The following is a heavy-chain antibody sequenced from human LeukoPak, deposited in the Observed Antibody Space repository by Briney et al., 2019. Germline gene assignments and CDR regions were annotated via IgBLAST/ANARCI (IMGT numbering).Heavy chain of an antibody. J-gene: IGHJ4*02. V-gene: IGHV4-59*08. D-gene: IGHD6-19*01. CDR3: AVAEGWGGFDY. CDR1: GGSISSYY. Sequence: PSETLSLTCTVSGGSISSYYWSWIRQTPGKGLEWIGYIYYSGSTNYNPSLKSRVTISVDTSKNQFSLKLSSVTAADTAVYYCAVAEGWGGFDYWGQGTLVTVSS. CDR2: IYYSGST.